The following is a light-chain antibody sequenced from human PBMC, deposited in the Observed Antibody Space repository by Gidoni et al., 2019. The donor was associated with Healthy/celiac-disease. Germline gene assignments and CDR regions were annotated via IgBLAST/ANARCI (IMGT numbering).Light chain of an antibody. J-gene: IGKJ1*01. Sequence: DIQMTQYPSSLSASVGDRGTITCRASQSISSYLNWYQQNPGKAPKLLIYAASSLQSGVPSRFSGSGSGTDFTLTISSLQPEDFAPYSCQQSYSTPRTFGPGTKVEIK. V-gene: IGKV1-39*01. CDR1: QSISSY. CDR2: AAS. CDR3: QQSYSTPRT.